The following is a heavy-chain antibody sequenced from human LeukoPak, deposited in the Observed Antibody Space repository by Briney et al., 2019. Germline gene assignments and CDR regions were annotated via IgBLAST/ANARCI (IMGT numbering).Heavy chain of an antibody. CDR1: GFTFSSYA. CDR3: AKPATPSSSWAAKD. CDR2: LSGSGGST. Sequence: GVSLRLSCAASGFTFSSYAMNWVRQAPGKGLEWVSVLSGSGGSTYYADSVKGRFTISRDNCKNTLDLQMNSQRAEDTSVYYCAKPATPSSSWAAKDWGQGTLVTVSS. V-gene: IGHV3-23*01. D-gene: IGHD6-13*01. J-gene: IGHJ4*02.